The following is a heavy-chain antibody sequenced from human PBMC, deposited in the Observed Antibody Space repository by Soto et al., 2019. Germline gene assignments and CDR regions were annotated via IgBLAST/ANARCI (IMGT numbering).Heavy chain of an antibody. CDR2: TIPICGIA. CDR3: ARGDRNRQTVTVPAAIDGLHV. Sequence: QVQLVQSGAEVKKPGSSVKVSCKASGGTFSRYSITWVRQAPGHGLEWIGRTIPICGIANYAKKLQGRVTVTADESPRTAYSELGRLRSDGTVVYYGARGDRNRQTVTVPAAIDGLHVRGEGATVTVSS. CDR1: GGTFSRYS. J-gene: IGHJ6*04. V-gene: IGHV1-69*02. D-gene: IGHD2-2*01.